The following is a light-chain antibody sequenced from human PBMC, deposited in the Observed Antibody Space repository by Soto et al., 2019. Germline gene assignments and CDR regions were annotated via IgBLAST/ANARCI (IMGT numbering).Light chain of an antibody. CDR2: DAS. Sequence: GDRVTITCRASQSISSWLAWYQQKPGKAPKLLMYDASSLDSGVPSRFSGSGYGTEFTLTISSLQPDDFATYYCQQYNAYPWTFGQGTKVEIK. CDR3: QQYNAYPWT. J-gene: IGKJ1*01. CDR1: QSISSW. V-gene: IGKV1-5*01.